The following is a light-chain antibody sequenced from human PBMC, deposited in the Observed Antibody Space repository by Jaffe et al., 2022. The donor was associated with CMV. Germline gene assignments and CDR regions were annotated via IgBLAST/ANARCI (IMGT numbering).Light chain of an antibody. CDR2: KAS. CDR1: QSIDNW. J-gene: IGKJ2*01. Sequence: DIQMTQSPSTLSASVGDRVTITCRASQSIDNWLAWYQQKPGKAPKILIYKASNLESGVPSRFSGSGSGTEFTLTISSLQPDDSATYYCQLYNSYSLYTFGQGTKLEI. CDR3: QLYNSYSLYT. V-gene: IGKV1-5*03.